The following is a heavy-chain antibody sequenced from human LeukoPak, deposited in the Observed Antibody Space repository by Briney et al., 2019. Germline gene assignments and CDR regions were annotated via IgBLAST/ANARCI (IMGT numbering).Heavy chain of an antibody. D-gene: IGHD6-19*01. J-gene: IGHJ4*02. V-gene: IGHV4-59*01. CDR3: ASLYSSGWYLADY. Sequence: SETLSLTCTVSGGSISSYDWSWIRQPPGKGLEWVGYIYYSGSTNYNPSLKSRVTISVDTSKNQFSLKLSSVTAADTAVYYCASLYSSGWYLADYWGQGTLVTVSS. CDR1: GGSISSYD. CDR2: IYYSGST.